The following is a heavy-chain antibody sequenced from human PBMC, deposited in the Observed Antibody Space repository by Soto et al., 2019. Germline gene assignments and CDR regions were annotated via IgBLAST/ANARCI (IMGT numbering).Heavy chain of an antibody. CDR1: GGSISSGGYY. CDR2: IYYSGST. Sequence: SETLSLTCTVSGGSISSGGYYWSWIRQHPGKGLEWIGYIYYSGSTYYNPSLKSRVTISVDTSKNQFSLKLSSVTAADTAVYYCARXRNYYESSGYRRDAFDIWGQGTMVTVSS. J-gene: IGHJ3*02. D-gene: IGHD3-22*01. CDR3: ARXRNYYESSGYRRDAFDI. V-gene: IGHV4-31*02.